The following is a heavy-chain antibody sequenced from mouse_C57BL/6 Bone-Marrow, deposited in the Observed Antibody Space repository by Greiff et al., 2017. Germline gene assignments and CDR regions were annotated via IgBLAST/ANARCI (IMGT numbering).Heavy chain of an antibody. Sequence: VQLQQSGPVLVKPGASVKMSCKASGYTFTDYYMNWVKQSHGKSLEWIGVINPYNGGTSYNQKFKGKATLTVDKSSSTAYMELNSLTSDDSAVYYCARSVYYHYFDYWGQGTTLTVSS. CDR3: ARSVYYHYFDY. V-gene: IGHV1-19*01. CDR1: GYTFTDYY. CDR2: INPYNGGT. J-gene: IGHJ2*01. D-gene: IGHD1-1*01.